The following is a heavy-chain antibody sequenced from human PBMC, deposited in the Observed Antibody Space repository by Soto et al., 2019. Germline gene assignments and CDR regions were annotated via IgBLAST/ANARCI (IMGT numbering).Heavy chain of an antibody. CDR2: IYPGDSDT. CDR3: ARLRGARYCSSTSCPNWFDP. J-gene: IGHJ5*02. Sequence: PGESLKISCKGSGYSFTSYWIGWVRQMPGKGLEWMGIIYPGDSDTRYSPSFQGQVTLSADKSISTAYLQCSSLKASDTAMYYCARLRGARYCSSTSCPNWFDPWGQGTLVTVSS. D-gene: IGHD2-2*01. CDR1: GYSFTSYW. V-gene: IGHV5-51*01.